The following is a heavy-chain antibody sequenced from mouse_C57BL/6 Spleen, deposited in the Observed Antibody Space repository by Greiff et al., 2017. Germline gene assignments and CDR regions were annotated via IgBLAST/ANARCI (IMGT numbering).Heavy chain of an antibody. CDR1: GFTFSDYY. CDR3: AREGGTVVAPYAMDY. D-gene: IGHD1-1*01. J-gene: IGHJ4*01. CDR2: INYDGSST. V-gene: IGHV5-16*01. Sequence: EVQLVESEGGLVQPGSSMKLSCTASGFTFSDYYMAWVRQVPEKGLEWVGNINYDGSSTYYLDSLKSRFIISRDNAKNILYLQMSSLKSEDTATYYCAREGGTVVAPYAMDYWGQGTSVTVSS.